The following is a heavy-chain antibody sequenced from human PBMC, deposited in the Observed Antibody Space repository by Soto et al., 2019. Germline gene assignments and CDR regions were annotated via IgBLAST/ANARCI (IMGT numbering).Heavy chain of an antibody. CDR2: ISPYNGDT. D-gene: IGHD2-15*01. V-gene: IGHV1-18*01. J-gene: IGHJ4*02. CDR1: GYTFTNYG. Sequence: ASVKVSCKASGYTFTNYGIIWVRQAPGQGLEWVGWISPYNGDTRYAQNVQGRVTLTTDTSTSAAYMELRSLRSDDTALYYCARRGSNKWDEDFDFWGQGTLVTVS. CDR3: ARRGSNKWDEDFDF.